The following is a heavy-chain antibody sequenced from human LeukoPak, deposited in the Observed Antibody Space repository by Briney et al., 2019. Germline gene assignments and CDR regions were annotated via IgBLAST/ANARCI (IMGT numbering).Heavy chain of an antibody. CDR3: TRDEYPDYYYGMDV. D-gene: IGHD2-2*02. V-gene: IGHV3-49*04. Sequence: LAGGSLRLSCTASGFTFGDYAMSWVRQAPGKGLEWVGFIRSKAYGGTTEYAASVKGRFTISRDDSKSIAYLQMNSPKTEDTAVYYCTRDEYPDYYYGMDVWGQGTTVTVSS. CDR1: GFTFGDYA. J-gene: IGHJ6*02. CDR2: IRSKAYGGTT.